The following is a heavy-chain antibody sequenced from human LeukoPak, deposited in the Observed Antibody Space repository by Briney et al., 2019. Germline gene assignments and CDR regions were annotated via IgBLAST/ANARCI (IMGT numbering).Heavy chain of an antibody. Sequence: LPGGSLRLSCAASGFTFSGFWMSWVRQAPGKGLEWVANIKQDGSEKYYVDSVKGRFTVSRDNAKNSLYLQMNSLRAEDTAVYYCARDPKMIYRIVGTTGYFDYWGQGTLVTVSS. V-gene: IGHV3-7*01. J-gene: IGHJ4*02. CDR3: ARDPKMIYRIVGTTGYFDY. CDR2: IKQDGSEK. CDR1: GFTFSGFW. D-gene: IGHD1-26*01.